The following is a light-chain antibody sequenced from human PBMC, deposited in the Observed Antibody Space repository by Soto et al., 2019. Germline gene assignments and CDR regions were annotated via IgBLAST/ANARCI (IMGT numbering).Light chain of an antibody. J-gene: IGLJ2*01. CDR3: QAWDSSTGGTV. CDR2: QDS. V-gene: IGLV3-1*01. CDR1: KLGDKY. Sequence: SYELTQPPSVSVSPGQTASITCSGDKLGDKYACWYQQKPGQSPVLVIYQDSKRPSGIPERFSGSNSGNTATLTISGTQAMDEADYYCQAWDSSTGGTVFGGGTTLTVL.